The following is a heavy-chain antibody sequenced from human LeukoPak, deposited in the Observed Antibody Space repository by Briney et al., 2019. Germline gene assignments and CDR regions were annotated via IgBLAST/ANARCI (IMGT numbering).Heavy chain of an antibody. V-gene: IGHV3-13*01. CDR1: EFTFSSYD. CDR2: IGTAGDT. Sequence: GGSLRLSCAASEFTFSSYDMHWVRQATGKGLEWVSAIGTAGDTHYPGSVKGRFTISRENAKKSLYLQMNSLRAGDTAVYYCARGSGGAFDIWGQGTMVTVSS. CDR3: ARGSGGAFDI. J-gene: IGHJ3*02. D-gene: IGHD3-16*01.